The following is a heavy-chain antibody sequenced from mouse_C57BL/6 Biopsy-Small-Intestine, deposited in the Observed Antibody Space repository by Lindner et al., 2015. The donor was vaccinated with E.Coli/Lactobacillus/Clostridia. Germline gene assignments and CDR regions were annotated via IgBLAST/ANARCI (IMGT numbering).Heavy chain of an antibody. CDR2: IDPENGEI. J-gene: IGHJ4*01. Sequence: VQLQESGAELVKPGASVKLSCTASGFNIKDYYLHWAKQRTEQGLEWIGRIDPENGEIKYAPKFRGKATVTADTSSNTAYLRLISLTFEDSAVFYCVRSGWGSGTMDFWGKGTSVTVSS. V-gene: IGHV14-2*01. CDR1: GFNIKDYY. CDR3: VRSGWGSGTMDF. D-gene: IGHD3-1*01.